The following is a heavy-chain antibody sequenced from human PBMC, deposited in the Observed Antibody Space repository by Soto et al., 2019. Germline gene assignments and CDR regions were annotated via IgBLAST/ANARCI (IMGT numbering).Heavy chain of an antibody. D-gene: IGHD3-22*01. Sequence: GGSLRLSCAASGFTFSSYAMHWVRQAPGKGLEWVALISYDGSDKDYADSVKGRFTISRDNSRNTLFLQMNSLRAEDTAVYYCARDYYKYYDSSGYYRSPAYWGQGTLVTV. CDR1: GFTFSSYA. CDR3: ARDYYKYYDSSGYYRSPAY. V-gene: IGHV3-30-3*01. J-gene: IGHJ4*02. CDR2: ISYDGSDK.